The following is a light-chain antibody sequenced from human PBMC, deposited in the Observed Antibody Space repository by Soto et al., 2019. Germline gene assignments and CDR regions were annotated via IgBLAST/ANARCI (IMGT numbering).Light chain of an antibody. CDR3: QSYVSSLSGL. CDR1: SSNIGAGYD. J-gene: IGLJ2*01. CDR2: GNS. V-gene: IGLV1-40*01. Sequence: QSVLTQPPSVSGAPGQRVTISCTGSSSNIGAGYDVHWYQQLPGTAPKLLIYGNSNRPSGVPDRFSGSKSGTSATQAITGLQTEYEADYYCQSYVSSLSGLFGGGTKLTVL.